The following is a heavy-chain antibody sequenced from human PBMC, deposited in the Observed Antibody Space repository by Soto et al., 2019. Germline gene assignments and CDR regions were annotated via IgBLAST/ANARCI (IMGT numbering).Heavy chain of an antibody. V-gene: IGHV1-58*02. CDR1: GFTFNSSA. D-gene: IGHD3-22*01. CDR2: IVLGSGNT. J-gene: IGHJ5*02. CDR3: AGDSVYDSSGYYYKT. Sequence: SVKVSCKASGFTFNSSAMQWVRQARGQRLEWIGWIVLGSGNTTYAQKFQERVTISRDMSTSTAHMELSSLRSEDTAVYYCAGDSVYDSSGYYYKTWGQGTLVTVSS.